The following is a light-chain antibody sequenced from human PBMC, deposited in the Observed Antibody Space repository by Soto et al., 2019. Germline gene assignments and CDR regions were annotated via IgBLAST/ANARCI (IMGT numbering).Light chain of an antibody. CDR2: DAS. CDR1: QSVSSY. CDR3: QQYGSSSWT. Sequence: VLIQSPASLSLSPGERATLSCRASQSVSSYLAWYQQKPGQAPRLLIYDASNRATGIPARFSGSGSGTEFTLTISRLEPEDFAVYYCQQYGSSSWTFGQGTKVDIK. J-gene: IGKJ1*01. V-gene: IGKV3-11*01.